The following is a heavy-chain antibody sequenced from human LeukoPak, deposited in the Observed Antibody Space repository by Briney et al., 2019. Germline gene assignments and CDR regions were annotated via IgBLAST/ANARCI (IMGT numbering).Heavy chain of an antibody. CDR1: GGSFSGYY. D-gene: IGHD6-13*01. V-gene: IGHV4-34*01. CDR2: INHSGST. J-gene: IGHJ5*02. CDR3: ARDRGYSSSNWFDP. Sequence: SETLSLTCAVYGGSFSGYYWSWIRQPPGKGLEWIGEINHSGSTNYNPSLKSRVTISVDTSKNQFSLKLSSVTAADTAVYYCARDRGYSSSNWFDPWGQGTLVTVSS.